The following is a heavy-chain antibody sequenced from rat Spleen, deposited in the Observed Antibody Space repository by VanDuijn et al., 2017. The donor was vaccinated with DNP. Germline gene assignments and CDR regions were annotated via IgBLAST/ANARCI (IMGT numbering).Heavy chain of an antibody. V-gene: IGHV3-1*01. J-gene: IGHJ2*01. CDR2: ISYSGTT. D-gene: IGHD1-11*01. Sequence: EVQLQESGPGLVKPSQSLSLTCSVTGYSITRNYWGWIRKFPGNKMEWIGHISYSGTTSYNPSLKSRISITRDTSKNQFFLQLNSVTTEDTATYYCARHEGLRRVWDYWGQGVMVTVSS. CDR1: GYSITRNY. CDR3: ARHEGLRRVWDY.